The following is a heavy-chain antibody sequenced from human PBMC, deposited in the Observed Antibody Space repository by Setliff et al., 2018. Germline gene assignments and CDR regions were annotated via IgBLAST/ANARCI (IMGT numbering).Heavy chain of an antibody. CDR2: TIPIFGTT. V-gene: IGHV1-69*05. Sequence: SVKVSCKASGATFSSYGISWVRQAPGQGLDWMAGTIPIFGTTEYAKKFQGRLTIITDESTNTAFMQLSSLRSDDTAVYYCVREGVDSRSSTDYRYYMDVWGKGPTVTVSS. J-gene: IGHJ6*03. CDR1: GATFSSYG. D-gene: IGHD3-22*01. CDR3: VREGVDSRSSTDYRYYMDV.